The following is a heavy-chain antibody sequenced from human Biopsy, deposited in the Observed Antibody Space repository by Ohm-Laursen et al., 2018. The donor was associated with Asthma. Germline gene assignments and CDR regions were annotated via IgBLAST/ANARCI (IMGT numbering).Heavy chain of an antibody. V-gene: IGHV1-18*01. CDR1: GYTFNSAG. CDR3: ARAVDYSHYYGIDV. J-gene: IGHJ6*02. D-gene: IGHD3-10*01. CDR2: ISVYNGNT. Sequence: SSVKVSCNTSGYTFNSAGITWVRQAPGQGLEWMGWISVYNGNTKVAQKLQDRVTVITDTSTSTAYMELRSLRSDDTAAYFCARAVDYSHYYGIDVWGQGTTVTVS.